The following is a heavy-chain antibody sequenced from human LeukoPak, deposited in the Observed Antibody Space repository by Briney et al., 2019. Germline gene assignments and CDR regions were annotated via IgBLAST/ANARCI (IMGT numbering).Heavy chain of an antibody. Sequence: PGGSLRLSCAASGFTFSSYWMSWIRQPPGKGLEWIGEINHSGSTNYNPSLKSRVFISVDTSKNQFSLKLNSVTAADTAVYYCARAPGAAIDWGQGTLVTVSS. V-gene: IGHV4-34*01. CDR2: INHSGST. CDR3: ARAPGAAID. D-gene: IGHD2-2*01. J-gene: IGHJ4*02. CDR1: GFTFSSYW.